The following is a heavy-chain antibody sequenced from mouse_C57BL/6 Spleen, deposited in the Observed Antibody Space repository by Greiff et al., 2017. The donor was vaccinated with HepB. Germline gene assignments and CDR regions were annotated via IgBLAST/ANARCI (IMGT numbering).Heavy chain of an antibody. D-gene: IGHD2-4*01. CDR1: GYTFTSYW. J-gene: IGHJ3*01. CDR3: ARRDYDVY. V-gene: IGHV1-50*01. CDR2: IDPSDSYT. Sequence: QVQLQQPGAELVKPGASVKLSCKASGYTFTSYWMQWVKQRPGQGLEWIGEIDPSDSYTNYNQKFKGKATLTVDTSSSTAYMQLSSLTSEDSAVYYCARRDYDVYWGQGTLVTVSA.